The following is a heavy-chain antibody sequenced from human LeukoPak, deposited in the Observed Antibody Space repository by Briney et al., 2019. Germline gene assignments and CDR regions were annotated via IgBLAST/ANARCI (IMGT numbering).Heavy chain of an antibody. V-gene: IGHV4-39*01. Sequence: PSETLSLTCTVSGGSISSSSYYWGWIRQPPGKGLEWIGSIYYSGSTYYNPSLKSRVTISVDTSKNQFSLKLSSVTAPDTAVYYCARHGSGYSFDYWGQGTLVTVSS. D-gene: IGHD3-22*01. J-gene: IGHJ4*02. CDR3: ARHGSGYSFDY. CDR2: IYYSGST. CDR1: GGSISSSSYY.